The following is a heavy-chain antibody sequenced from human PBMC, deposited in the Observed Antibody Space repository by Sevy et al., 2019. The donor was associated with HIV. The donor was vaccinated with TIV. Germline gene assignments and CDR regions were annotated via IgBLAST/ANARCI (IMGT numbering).Heavy chain of an antibody. Sequence: GGSLRLSCRASGFNLGDYVMSWFRQAPGKGLDWVGFIRSKAYGETREYAASGEGRVTISRDDSKGIAYLQMHRLKTEDTGGYYCTRAMYCHDSGRYYGMDVWGQGTTVTVSS. CDR2: IRSKAYGETR. CDR3: TRAMYCHDSGRYYGMDV. D-gene: IGHD3-10*01. V-gene: IGHV3-49*03. J-gene: IGHJ6*02. CDR1: GFNLGDYV.